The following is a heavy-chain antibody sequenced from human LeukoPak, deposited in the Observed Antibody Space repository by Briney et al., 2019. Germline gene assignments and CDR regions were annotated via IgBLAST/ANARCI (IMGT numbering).Heavy chain of an antibody. CDR3: ARDKAGYDSSGYYYTNWFDP. D-gene: IGHD3-22*01. V-gene: IGHV3-23*01. CDR2: ISGSGGSS. J-gene: IGHJ5*02. CDR1: GFTFSSYA. Sequence: PGGSLRLSCAASGFTFSSYAMSWVRQAPGKGLEWVSAISGSGGSSYYADSVKGRFTISRDNAKNSLYLQMNSLRAEDTAVYYCARDKAGYDSSGYYYTNWFDPWGQGTLVTVSS.